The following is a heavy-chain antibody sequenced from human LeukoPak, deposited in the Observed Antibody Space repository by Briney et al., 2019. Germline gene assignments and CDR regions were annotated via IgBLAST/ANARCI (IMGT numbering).Heavy chain of an antibody. V-gene: IGHV3-33*01. Sequence: GRSLRLSCAASGFTFSSYGMHWVRQAPGKGLEGVAVIWYDGSNKYYADSVKGRFTISRDNSKNTLYLQMNSLRAEDTAVYYCARDHGYSYGYGMDVWGQGTTVTVSS. D-gene: IGHD5-18*01. CDR3: ARDHGYSYGYGMDV. CDR1: GFTFSSYG. J-gene: IGHJ6*02. CDR2: IWYDGSNK.